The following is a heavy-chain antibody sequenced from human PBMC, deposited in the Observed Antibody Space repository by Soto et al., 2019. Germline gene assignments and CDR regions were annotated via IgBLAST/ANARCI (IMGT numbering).Heavy chain of an antibody. D-gene: IGHD3-3*01. CDR2: ISAYNGNT. CDR3: ARRRIWSGYPDAFDI. CDR1: GYTFTSYG. V-gene: IGHV1-18*01. Sequence: SSVKVSCKASGYTFTSYGISWVRQAPGQGLEWMGWISAYNGNTNYAQKLQGRVTMTTDTSTSTAYMELRSLRSDDTAVYYCARRRIWSGYPDAFDIWGQGTMVTVSS. J-gene: IGHJ3*02.